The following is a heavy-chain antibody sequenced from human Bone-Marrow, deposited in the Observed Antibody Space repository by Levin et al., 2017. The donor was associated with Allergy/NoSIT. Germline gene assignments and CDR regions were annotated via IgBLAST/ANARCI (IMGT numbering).Heavy chain of an antibody. CDR1: GGTFEKYA. V-gene: IGHV1-69*13. Sequence: ASVKVSCKASGGTFEKYAFSWVRQAPGKGLEWMGGVTPMSGTPTYAQKFQDRVTIIADESTFTTHMELRRLTSDDTAVYYCARGGGDMMVVVEAGGSRAYYYGMDLWGQGSTVIVSS. CDR2: VTPMSGTP. J-gene: IGHJ6*02. CDR3: ARGGGDMMVVVEAGGSRAYYYGMDL. D-gene: IGHD3-22*01.